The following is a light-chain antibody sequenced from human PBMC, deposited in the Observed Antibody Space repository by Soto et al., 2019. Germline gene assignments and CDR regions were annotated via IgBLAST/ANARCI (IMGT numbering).Light chain of an antibody. CDR3: KQYGSSPPT. CDR2: GTS. Sequence: ETVSTQSPGTLSLSPGERATLSCRASQSVSSSFLAWYQRQPGQAPRLLLYGTSTRATGIPDRFSGSGSGTDFTLTISRLEPGDFAVYYCKQYGSSPPTVGQGTKVDIK. V-gene: IGKV3-20*01. CDR1: QSVSSSF. J-gene: IGKJ1*01.